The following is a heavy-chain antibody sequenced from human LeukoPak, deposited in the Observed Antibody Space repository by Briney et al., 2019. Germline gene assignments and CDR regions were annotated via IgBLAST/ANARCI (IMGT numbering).Heavy chain of an antibody. D-gene: IGHD3-22*01. J-gene: IGHJ3*02. CDR1: GFTFDDYA. CDR2: ISWDSGSI. CDR3: AANYYDSSGYYKDAFDI. Sequence: PGGSLRLSCAASGFTFDDYAMHWVRQAPGKGLEWVSGISWDSGSIDYADSVKGRFTISRDNAKNSLYLQMNSLRAEDTAVYYCAANYYDSSGYYKDAFDIWGQGTMVTVSS. V-gene: IGHV3-9*01.